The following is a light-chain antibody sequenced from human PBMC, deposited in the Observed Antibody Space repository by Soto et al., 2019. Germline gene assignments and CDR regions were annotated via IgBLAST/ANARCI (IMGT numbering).Light chain of an antibody. J-gene: IGKJ1*01. Sequence: DIQMTQSPSSLSASVGDRVTITCRASQSISSYLNWYQQKPGKAPKLRIYAASSLQSGVPSRFSGSGSGTEFTLTISSLQPEDFATYYCQQSYSTPWTVGQGTKVEIK. CDR2: AAS. CDR1: QSISSY. V-gene: IGKV1-39*01. CDR3: QQSYSTPWT.